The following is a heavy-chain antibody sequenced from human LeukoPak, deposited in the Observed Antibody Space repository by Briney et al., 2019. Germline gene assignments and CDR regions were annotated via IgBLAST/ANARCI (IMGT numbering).Heavy chain of an antibody. CDR2: IYYSGST. CDR1: GGSISSGGYY. CDR3: ARALTIGYSYGYADY. J-gene: IGHJ4*02. V-gene: IGHV4-31*03. Sequence: SQTLSLTCTVSGGSISSGGYYWSWIRQHPGKGLEWIGYIYYSGSTYYNPSLKSRVTISVDTSKNQFSLKLSSVTAADTAVYYCARALTIGYSYGYADYWGQGTLVTVSS. D-gene: IGHD5-18*01.